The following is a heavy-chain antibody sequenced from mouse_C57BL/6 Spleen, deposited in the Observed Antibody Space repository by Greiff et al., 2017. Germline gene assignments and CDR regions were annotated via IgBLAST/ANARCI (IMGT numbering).Heavy chain of an antibody. CDR3: ARNPPMGSYAMDY. CDR1: GYTFTDYY. V-gene: IGHV1-26*01. J-gene: IGHJ4*01. Sequence: EVQLQQSGPELVKPGASVKISCKASGYTFTDYYMNWVKQSHGKSLEWIGDINPNNGGTSYNQKFKGKATLTVDKSSSTAYMQLSSLTSEDSAVYYCARNPPMGSYAMDYWGQVTSVTVSS. D-gene: IGHD1-1*02. CDR2: INPNNGGT.